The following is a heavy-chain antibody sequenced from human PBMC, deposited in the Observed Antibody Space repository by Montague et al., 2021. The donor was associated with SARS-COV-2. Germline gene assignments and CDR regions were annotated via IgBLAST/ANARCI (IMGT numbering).Heavy chain of an antibody. J-gene: IGHJ6*02. Sequence: TLSLTCTVSGGSISSGSFYWSWIRQPAGKGLEWIGRIYTNGGTNYHPSLKSRVTISIDTSKNQFSLRLSSVTAADTAVSYCARCDYDFWCGSSRGLDVWGQGTTVTVSS. CDR1: GGSISSGSFY. CDR3: ARCDYDFWCGSSRGLDV. D-gene: IGHD3-3*01. CDR2: IYTNGGT. V-gene: IGHV4-61*02.